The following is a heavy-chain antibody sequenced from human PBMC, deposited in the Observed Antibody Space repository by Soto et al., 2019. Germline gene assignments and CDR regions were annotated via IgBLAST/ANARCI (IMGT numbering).Heavy chain of an antibody. CDR3: ARMPTPYVGDSDQNSWFDS. D-gene: IGHD3-10*02. V-gene: IGHV1-18*01. CDR1: GYTFTKYG. Sequence: ASVKVSCKTSGYTFTKYGINWVRQAPGQGLEWMGWISTYNGNIKYAPKLQGRVTMTTDTSTNTAYMELRSLRSDDTAVYYCARMPTPYVGDSDQNSWFDSCGPGTLVTVSS. J-gene: IGHJ5*01. CDR2: ISTYNGNI.